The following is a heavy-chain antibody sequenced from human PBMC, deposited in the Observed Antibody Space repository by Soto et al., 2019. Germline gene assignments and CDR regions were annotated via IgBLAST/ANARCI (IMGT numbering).Heavy chain of an antibody. Sequence: EEQLVEAGGGLVQPGRSLRLSCAASGFTFGNYAMYCVRQAPGKGLEWVSGLTWNSGTIGYADSVKGRFTISRDNAKNSLYLQMNRLRVEDTALYYCAKDIVIFGVVPRRAFDIWGQGTLVTVSS. J-gene: IGHJ3*02. CDR3: AKDIVIFGVVPRRAFDI. CDR1: GFTFGNYA. D-gene: IGHD3-3*01. V-gene: IGHV3-9*01. CDR2: LTWNSGTI.